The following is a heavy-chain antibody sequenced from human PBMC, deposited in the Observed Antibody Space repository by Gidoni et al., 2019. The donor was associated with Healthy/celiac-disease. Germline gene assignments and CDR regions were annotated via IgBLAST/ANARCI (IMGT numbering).Heavy chain of an antibody. J-gene: IGHJ2*01. CDR3: ARDPSVRGNWYFDL. Sequence: EVQLVESGGGLVKPGGSLRLSCAASGFTFSSYSMNGVRQAPGKGLEWVSSISSSSSYIYYADSVKGRFTISRDNAKNSLYLQMNSLRAEDTAVYYCARDPSVRGNWYFDLWGRGTLVTVSS. CDR1: GFTFSSYS. D-gene: IGHD3-10*02. V-gene: IGHV3-21*01. CDR2: ISSSSSYI.